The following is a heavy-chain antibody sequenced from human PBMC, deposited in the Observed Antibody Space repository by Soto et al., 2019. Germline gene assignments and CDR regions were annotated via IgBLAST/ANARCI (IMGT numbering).Heavy chain of an antibody. CDR1: VVSISTRVDA. V-gene: IGHV4-30-2*01. D-gene: IGHD3-10*01. CDR3: ADRKSSYYGFDV. Sequence: PSETLALSCTVSVVSISTRVDALSWIRQHPGKAPEEIGYVYHNGNAYPKPSLKSRVTISLDGAKNPFSLKMTSVTAAETGLYYSADRKSSYYGFDVRGQGTTVPVSS. J-gene: IGHJ6*01. CDR2: VYHNGNA.